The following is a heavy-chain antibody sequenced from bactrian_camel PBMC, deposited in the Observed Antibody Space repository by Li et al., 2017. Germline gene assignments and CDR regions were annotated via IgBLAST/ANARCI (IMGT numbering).Heavy chain of an antibody. CDR2: VYDMGLT. J-gene: IGHJ4*01. CDR3: AARPEGAGGWVLDSLKYNY. Sequence: QVQLVESGGGSVQAGGSLRLSCAASERTRGYYLMAWFRQAPGKEREGVAVVYDMGLTGYADSVKGRFTISKDNAKNTLYLQMNNLKPEDTAMYYCAARPEGAGGWVLDSLKYNYWGQGTQVTVS. D-gene: IGHD5*01. CDR1: ERTRGYYL. V-gene: IGHV3S55*01.